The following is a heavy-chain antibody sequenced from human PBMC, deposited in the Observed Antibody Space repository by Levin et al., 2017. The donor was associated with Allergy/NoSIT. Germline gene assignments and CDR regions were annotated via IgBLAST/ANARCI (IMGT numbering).Heavy chain of an antibody. Sequence: PSETLSLTCAVYGGSFSGYYWSWIRQPPGKGLEWIGEINHSGSTNYNPSLKSRVTISVDTSKNQFSLKLSSVTAADTAVYYCARGPSGDGYNLRYFDYWGQGTLVTVSS. V-gene: IGHV4-34*01. D-gene: IGHD5-24*01. CDR2: INHSGST. J-gene: IGHJ4*02. CDR3: ARGPSGDGYNLRYFDY. CDR1: GGSFSGYY.